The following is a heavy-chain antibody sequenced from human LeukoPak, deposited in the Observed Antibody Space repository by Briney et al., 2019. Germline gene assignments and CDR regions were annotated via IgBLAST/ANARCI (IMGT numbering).Heavy chain of an antibody. CDR3: TRDCSGGSCWGDAFDI. CDR1: GFTFGDYA. D-gene: IGHD2-15*01. J-gene: IGHJ3*02. Sequence: GGSLRLSCIASGFTFGDYAMSWVRQAPGKGLEWVGFIRSKAYGGTTEYAASVKSRFSISRDDSKSVAYLQMNSLRTEDTAVFYCTRDCSGGSCWGDAFDIWGQGTMVTVSS. V-gene: IGHV3-49*04. CDR2: IRSKAYGGTT.